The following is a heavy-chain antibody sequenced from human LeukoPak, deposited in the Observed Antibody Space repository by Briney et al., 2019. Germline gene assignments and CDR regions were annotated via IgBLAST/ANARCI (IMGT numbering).Heavy chain of an antibody. CDR3: ARAQWLVTNYFDY. CDR1: GFTFDDYG. J-gene: IGHJ4*02. Sequence: GGSLRLSCAASGFTFDDYGMSWVRQAPGKGLEWVAGIHWNGGSTGYVDSVKGRFTISRDNAKNSLYLQMNSLRAEDTAVYYCARAQWLVTNYFDYWGQGTLVTVSS. CDR2: IHWNGGST. V-gene: IGHV3-20*04. D-gene: IGHD6-19*01.